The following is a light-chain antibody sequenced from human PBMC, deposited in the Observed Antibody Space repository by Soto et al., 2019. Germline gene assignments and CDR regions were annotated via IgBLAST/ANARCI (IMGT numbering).Light chain of an antibody. CDR1: QSISSW. V-gene: IGKV1-5*03. CDR3: QEYSSYSSWT. CDR2: KAS. Sequence: DIQMTQSPSTLSAFVGDRVTITCRASQSISSWLAWYQQKPGKAPNLLIYKASSLGSGVPSRFSGSGSGTEFTLTISSLQPDDVATYYCQEYSSYSSWTFGQGTKV. J-gene: IGKJ1*01.